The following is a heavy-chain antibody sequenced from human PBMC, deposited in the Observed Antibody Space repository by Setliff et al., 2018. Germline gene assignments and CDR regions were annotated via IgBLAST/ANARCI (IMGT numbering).Heavy chain of an antibody. CDR2: VNDNGRTT. D-gene: IGHD6-19*01. J-gene: IGHJ3*02. CDR1: GFSFSSYA. Sequence: GGSLRLSCAASGFSFSSYAMSWVRQAPGKGLEWVSTVNDNGRTTYYPNSVKGQFTISRDNSKNTLYLQMNDLRAEDTALYYCARRSATAGQGGFDIWGQGTMGTV. CDR3: ARRSATAGQGGFDI. V-gene: IGHV3-23*01.